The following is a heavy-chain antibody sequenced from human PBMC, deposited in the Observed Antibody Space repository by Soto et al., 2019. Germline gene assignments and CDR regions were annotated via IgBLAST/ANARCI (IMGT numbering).Heavy chain of an antibody. Sequence: ASVKVSCKASGYLFTAYSMHWVRLAPGQGLEWMGVVNPSGGSTKYAQNFQGRVTMTRDTSTTTIYMELSSLRSDDTAIYYCAREENCSGGPCYPKYSHRRGQGTLVTVS. CDR3: AREENCSGGPCYPKYSHR. J-gene: IGHJ1*01. D-gene: IGHD2-15*01. CDR1: GYLFTAYS. CDR2: VNPSGGST. V-gene: IGHV1-46*01.